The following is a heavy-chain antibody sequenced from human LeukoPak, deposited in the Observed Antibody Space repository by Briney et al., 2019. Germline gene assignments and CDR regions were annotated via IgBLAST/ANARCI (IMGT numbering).Heavy chain of an antibody. CDR2: ISSSSSHI. D-gene: IGHD3-3*01. J-gene: IGHJ3*02. Sequence: PGGSLTLSCAPSGFTFSIYSMHWVRQAPGKGLEWVSSISSSSSHIYYAHSVKRRLPIYRDNAKNSLYLQLNSLRAEGTAVYYFARDGSRGYYDFWSGYWVFDIGGQGTMVTVSS. CDR3: ARDGSRGYYDFWSGYWVFDI. V-gene: IGHV3-21*01. CDR1: GFTFSIYS.